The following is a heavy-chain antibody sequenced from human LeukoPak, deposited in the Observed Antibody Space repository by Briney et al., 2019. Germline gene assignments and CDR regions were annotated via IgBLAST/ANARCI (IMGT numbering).Heavy chain of an antibody. D-gene: IGHD3-10*01. V-gene: IGHV3-74*01. CDR3: ARSGFGVLYYYGMDV. Sequence: GGSLRLSCAASGFTFSSYWMHWVRQAPGKGLVWVSRINSDGSSTSYADSVKGRFTISRDNSKSTLWLQMNSLRAEDTAVYYCARSGFGVLYYYGMDVWGQGTTVTVSS. CDR1: GFTFSSYW. J-gene: IGHJ6*02. CDR2: INSDGSST.